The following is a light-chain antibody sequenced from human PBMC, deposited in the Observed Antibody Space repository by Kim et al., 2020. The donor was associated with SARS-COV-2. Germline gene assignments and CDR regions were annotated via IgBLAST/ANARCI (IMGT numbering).Light chain of an antibody. CDR3: QQYGTTPLT. J-gene: IGKJ4*01. CDR2: GAS. CDR1: QSISSAL. Sequence: EIVLTQSPGTLSLSPGETATFSCRASQSISSALLAWYQQRPGQAPRLLMSGASIRATGIPDRFSGSGSGTDFTLTISRLETDDFAVYYCQQYGTTPLTFGGGTKVDIK. V-gene: IGKV3-20*01.